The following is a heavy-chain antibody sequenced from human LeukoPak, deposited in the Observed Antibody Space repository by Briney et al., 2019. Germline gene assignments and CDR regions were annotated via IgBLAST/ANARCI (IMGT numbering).Heavy chain of an antibody. J-gene: IGHJ4*02. D-gene: IGHD5-18*01. CDR3: ARGGSGYSYGYLYYFDY. CDR1: GGSISSGSYY. Sequence: PSETLSLTCTVSGGSISSGSYYWSWIRQPAGEGLEWIGRIYTSGSTNYNPSLKSRVTMSVDTSKNQFSLKLSSVTAADTAVYYCARGGSGYSYGYLYYFDYWGQGTLVTVSS. CDR2: IYTSGST. V-gene: IGHV4-61*02.